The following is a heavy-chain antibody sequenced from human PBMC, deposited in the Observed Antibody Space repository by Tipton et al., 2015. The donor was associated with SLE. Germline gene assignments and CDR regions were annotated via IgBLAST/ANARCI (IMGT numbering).Heavy chain of an antibody. CDR3: ARGGKWRVGATRGYYAMDV. J-gene: IGHJ6*02. CDR2: ISRSGSTI. V-gene: IGHV3-48*03. D-gene: IGHD1-26*01. Sequence: SLRLSCAASGFTFSSYEMNWVRQAPGKGLEWVSYISRSGSTIYYADSVRGRFTISRDNAKNSLFLQMNSLRAEDTAVYYCARGGKWRVGATRGYYAMDVWGQGTTVTVSS. CDR1: GFTFSSYE.